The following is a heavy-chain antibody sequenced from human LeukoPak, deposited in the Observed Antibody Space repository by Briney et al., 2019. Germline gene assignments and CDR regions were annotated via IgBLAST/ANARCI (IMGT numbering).Heavy chain of an antibody. Sequence: ASVKVSCKASGYTFSDYGINWVRQAPGQGLEWMGWITVYNDDTNYGQKFQGRVTMTTDTSTSTAYMELRRLRSDDTAVYYCTRDYPGDYWGQGTLVTVSS. J-gene: IGHJ4*02. V-gene: IGHV1-18*01. CDR2: ITVYNDDT. CDR1: GYTFSDYG. CDR3: TRDYPGDY. D-gene: IGHD7-27*01.